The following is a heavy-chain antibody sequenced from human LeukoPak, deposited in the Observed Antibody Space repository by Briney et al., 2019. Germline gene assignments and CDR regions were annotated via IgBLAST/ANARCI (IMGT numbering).Heavy chain of an antibody. CDR1: GYTFTGYY. V-gene: IGHV1-2*02. CDR2: INPNSGGT. CDR3: AKSDYGGNSLYYYYMDV. D-gene: IGHD4-23*01. Sequence: ASVKVSCKASGYTFTGYYMHWVRQAPGQGLEWMGWINPNSGGTNFAQKFQGRVTMTRDTSISTAYMELSRLRSDDTAVYYCAKSDYGGNSLYYYYMDVWGKGTTVTVSS. J-gene: IGHJ6*03.